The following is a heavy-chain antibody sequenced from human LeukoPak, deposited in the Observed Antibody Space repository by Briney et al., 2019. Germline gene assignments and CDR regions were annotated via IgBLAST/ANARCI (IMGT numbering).Heavy chain of an antibody. V-gene: IGHV3-30-3*01. D-gene: IGHD2-21*02. J-gene: IGHJ4*02. CDR2: ISYDGSNK. CDR1: GFTFSSYA. Sequence: GRSLRLSCAASGFTFSSYAMHWVRQAPGKGLEWVAVISYDGSNKYYADSVKGRFTISRDNSKNTLYPQMNSLRAEDTAVYYCARDAVAYCGGDCNFDYWGQGTLVTVSS. CDR3: ARDAVAYCGGDCNFDY.